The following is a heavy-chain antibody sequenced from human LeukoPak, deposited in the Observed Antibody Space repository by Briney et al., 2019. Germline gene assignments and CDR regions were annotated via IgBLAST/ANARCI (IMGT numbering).Heavy chain of an antibody. CDR1: GYTFTSYA. CDR3: ARDRWWEPTDFSFDY. Sequence: GASVKVSCKASGYTFTSYAMHWVRQAPGQRLEWMGWINAGNGNTKYSQQFQGRVTITRDTSASTAYMDLSSLRSEDTAVYYCARDRWWEPTDFSFDYWGQGTLVTVSS. V-gene: IGHV1-3*01. CDR2: INAGNGNT. J-gene: IGHJ4*02. D-gene: IGHD1-26*01.